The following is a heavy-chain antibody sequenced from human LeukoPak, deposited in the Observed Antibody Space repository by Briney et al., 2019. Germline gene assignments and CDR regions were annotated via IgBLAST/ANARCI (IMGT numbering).Heavy chain of an antibody. CDR2: IYHSGST. V-gene: IGHV4-30-2*06. CDR3: ARDGGYDALN. D-gene: IGHD5-12*01. Sequence: PSQTLSLTCPVPGDSISRHLYFWSWIRHYPGKGLEWIGYIYHSGSTYYNPSLKSRVTISVDRSKNQFSLKLSSVTAADTAVYYCARDGGYDALNWGQGTLVTVSS. J-gene: IGHJ4*02. CDR1: GDSISRHLYF.